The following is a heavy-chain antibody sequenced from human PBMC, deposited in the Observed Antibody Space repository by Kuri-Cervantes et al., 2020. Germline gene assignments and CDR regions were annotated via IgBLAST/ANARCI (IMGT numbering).Heavy chain of an antibody. D-gene: IGHD3-16*02. J-gene: IGHJ3*02. V-gene: IGHV1-8*01. CDR2: MNPNSGNT. CDR3: AREPAWGSYRINAFDI. Sequence: ASVKVSCKASGYTFTSYDINWVRQATGQGLEWMGWMNPNSGNTGYAQKFQGWVTMTRDTSISTAYMELSRLRSDDTAVYYCAREPAWGSYRINAFDIWGQGTMVTVSS. CDR1: GYTFTSYD.